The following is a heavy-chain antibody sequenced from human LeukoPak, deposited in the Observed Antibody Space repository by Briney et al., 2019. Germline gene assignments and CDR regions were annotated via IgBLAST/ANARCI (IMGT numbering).Heavy chain of an antibody. CDR3: ARIPNSGSYLGAYYYYYMDV. J-gene: IGHJ6*03. Sequence: PSETLSLTCAVSGDSISSGGHYWNWIRQRPGNGLEWIGYIFHTGSTYFNPSLKSRVTISVDTSKNQFSLKLSSVTAADTAVYYCARIPNSGSYLGAYYYYYMDVWGKGTTVTVSS. V-gene: IGHV4-31*11. CDR2: IFHTGST. D-gene: IGHD1-26*01. CDR1: GDSISSGGHY.